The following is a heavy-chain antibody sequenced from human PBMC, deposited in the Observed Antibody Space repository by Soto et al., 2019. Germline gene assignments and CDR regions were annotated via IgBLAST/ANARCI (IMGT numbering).Heavy chain of an antibody. J-gene: IGHJ4*02. CDR3: ALARYSNFDY. Sequence: QITLKESGPTLVKPTQTLTLTCTFSGFSLSTTGVGVGWIRQPPGKAPEWLALIYWDDDKRYSPSLKSRLTITKDTSKKLVVLTMTNMDPVDTATYYCALARYSNFDYWGQGTLVTVSS. V-gene: IGHV2-5*02. CDR2: IYWDDDK. CDR1: GFSLSTTGVG. D-gene: IGHD4-4*01.